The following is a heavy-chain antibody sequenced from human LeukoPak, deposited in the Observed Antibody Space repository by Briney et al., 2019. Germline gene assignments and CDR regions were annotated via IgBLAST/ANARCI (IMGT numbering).Heavy chain of an antibody. D-gene: IGHD5-18*01. J-gene: IGHJ4*02. CDR2: ISYNGSP. CDR3: AKSPRPDGGYSYVA. V-gene: IGHV4-59*01. Sequence: PSETLSLTCTVSGDSISNTYWSWIRQSPGKGLEWIGYISYNGSPDYSPSLKSRVTISADTSKNKFFLILASATAADTAVYYCAKSPRPDGGYSYVAWGQGTLVTVSS. CDR1: GDSISNTY.